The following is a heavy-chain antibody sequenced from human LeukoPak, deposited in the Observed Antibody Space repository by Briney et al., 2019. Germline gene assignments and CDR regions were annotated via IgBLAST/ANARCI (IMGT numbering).Heavy chain of an antibody. V-gene: IGHV3-23*01. J-gene: IGHJ6*02. CDR1: GFTFSTYA. CDR3: AKDVRVGGGGMDV. D-gene: IGHD1-26*01. Sequence: GGSLRLSCAASGFTFSTYAMAWVRQAPGKGLEWVSLISDSGGNTYYADSVKGRFTISRDNSKNTLSLQMNSLRAEDTAVYYCAKDVRVGGGGMDVWGQGTPVTVSS. CDR2: ISDSGGNT.